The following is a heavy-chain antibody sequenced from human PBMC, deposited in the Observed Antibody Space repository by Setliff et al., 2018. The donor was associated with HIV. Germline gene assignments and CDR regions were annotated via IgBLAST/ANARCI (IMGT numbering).Heavy chain of an antibody. V-gene: IGHV4-4*02. CDR2: IYHSGST. D-gene: IGHD1-1*01. CDR1: GGSISSSNW. CDR3: ARNGPFPTDAFDI. Sequence: PSETLSLTCAVSGGSISSSNWWSWVRQPPGKGLEWIGEIYHSGSTNYNPSLKSRVTISVDKSKNQFSLKPSSVTAADTAVYYCARNGPFPTDAFDIWGQGTKVTVSS. J-gene: IGHJ3*02.